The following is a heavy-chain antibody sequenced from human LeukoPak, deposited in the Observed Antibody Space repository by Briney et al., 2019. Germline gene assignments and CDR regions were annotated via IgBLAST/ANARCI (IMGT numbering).Heavy chain of an antibody. D-gene: IGHD3-3*01. V-gene: IGHV3-74*01. CDR1: GFTLSDHY. CDR2: INPAGNYA. Sequence: PGGSLRLSCAASGFTLSDHYMDWVRQAPGKGLVWVSRINPAGNYANYADSVKGRFTISRDNAKNTVYLQMNSLRAEDTALFYCVRDWDHYDFDSWGQGTLVTVSS. J-gene: IGHJ5*01. CDR3: VRDWDHYDFDS.